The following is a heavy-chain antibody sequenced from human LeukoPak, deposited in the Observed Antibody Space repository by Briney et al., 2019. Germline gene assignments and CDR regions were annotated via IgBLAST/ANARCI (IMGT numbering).Heavy chain of an antibody. D-gene: IGHD3-22*01. J-gene: IGHJ3*02. CDR3: VRGNYDSRGYSNAFDI. Sequence: PSETLSLTCTVSGVSISSSYWSWIRQPPGKRLEWIGYIYYSGSTNSNPPLKSRVTISADTPKNQFSLKLNSVTAADTAVYYCVRGNYDSRGYSNAFDIWGQGAMVTVSS. CDR2: IYYSGST. CDR1: GVSISSSY. V-gene: IGHV4-59*01.